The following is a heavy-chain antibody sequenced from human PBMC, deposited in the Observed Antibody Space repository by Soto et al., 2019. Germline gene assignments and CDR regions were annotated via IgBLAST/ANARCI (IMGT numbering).Heavy chain of an antibody. CDR2: IKEDGSEK. Sequence: EVQLVESGGGLVQPGGSLRLSCAASGFNFSTYWMTWVRQAPGKGLEWVANIKEDGSEKYYVDSVKGRFAISRDNAKNSVYLQMNSPRAEDTAVYYCARDFSLDYWGQGTLVSVSS. CDR1: GFNFSTYW. CDR3: ARDFSLDY. V-gene: IGHV3-7*03. J-gene: IGHJ4*02.